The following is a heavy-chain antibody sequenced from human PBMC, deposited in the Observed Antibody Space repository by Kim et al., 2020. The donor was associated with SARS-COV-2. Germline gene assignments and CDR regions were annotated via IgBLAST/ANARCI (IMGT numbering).Heavy chain of an antibody. Sequence: ASVKVSCKASGYTFTGYYIHWVRQAPGQGLEWMGWINPKSGDTNYAQNFQGRVTMTRDTSIKTAYMEVTRLTSDDTAVYYCARDANYYDSRDYFYSWGQGTLVTVSS. J-gene: IGHJ4*02. V-gene: IGHV1-2*02. CDR2: INPKSGDT. D-gene: IGHD3-22*01. CDR1: GYTFTGYY. CDR3: ARDANYYDSRDYFYS.